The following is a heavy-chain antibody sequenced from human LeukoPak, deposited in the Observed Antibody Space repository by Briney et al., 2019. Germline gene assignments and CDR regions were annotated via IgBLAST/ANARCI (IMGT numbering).Heavy chain of an antibody. J-gene: IGHJ4*02. D-gene: IGHD6-6*01. CDR2: ISPTGSTT. CDR3: ARGPNSNWSGLDF. V-gene: IGHV3-74*01. CDR1: GFSFSGHW. Sequence: GGSLRLSCTASGFSFSGHWMHWARQLPAKGLAWVSRISPTGSTTSYADSVKGRFTVSRDNAKNTLYLQVNNLRAEDTAVYYCARGPNSNWSGLDFWGQGTLLTVSS.